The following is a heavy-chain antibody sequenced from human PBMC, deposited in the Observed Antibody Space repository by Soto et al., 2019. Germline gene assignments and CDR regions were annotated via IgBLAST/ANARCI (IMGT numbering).Heavy chain of an antibody. D-gene: IGHD3-3*01. Sequence: LSLTCTVSGGSISSGGYYWSWIRQHPGKGLEWIGYIYYSGSTYYNPSLKSRVTISVDTSKNQFSLKLSSVTAADTAVYYCARAQYYDFWSGFGYWGQGTLVTVSA. V-gene: IGHV4-31*03. CDR1: GGSISSGGYY. CDR3: ARAQYYDFWSGFGY. J-gene: IGHJ4*02. CDR2: IYYSGST.